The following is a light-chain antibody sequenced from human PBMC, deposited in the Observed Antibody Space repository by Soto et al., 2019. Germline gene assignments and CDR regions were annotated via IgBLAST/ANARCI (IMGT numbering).Light chain of an antibody. V-gene: IGKV3-20*01. Sequence: EIVLTQSPGTLSLSPGERATLSCRACQSVSSSYLAWYQQKPGQAPRLLIYGASSRATGTPDRFSGSGSGTDFTLTISRLEPEDFAVNYCQQYGSSFMYTFGQGTKLEIK. J-gene: IGKJ2*01. CDR2: GAS. CDR1: QSVSSSY. CDR3: QQYGSSFMYT.